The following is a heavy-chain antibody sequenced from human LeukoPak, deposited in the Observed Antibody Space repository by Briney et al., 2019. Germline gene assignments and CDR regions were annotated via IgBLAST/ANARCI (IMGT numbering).Heavy chain of an antibody. Sequence: KPSETLSLTCTVYGGSISIYYWSWIRQPPGKGLEWIGYIYYSGSTNYNPSLKSRVTISVDTSKNQFSLKLSSVTAADTAVYYCARSHYYDSSGPFNYWGQGTLVTVSS. CDR2: IYYSGST. D-gene: IGHD3-22*01. CDR3: ARSHYYDSSGPFNY. J-gene: IGHJ4*02. V-gene: IGHV4-59*08. CDR1: GGSISIYY.